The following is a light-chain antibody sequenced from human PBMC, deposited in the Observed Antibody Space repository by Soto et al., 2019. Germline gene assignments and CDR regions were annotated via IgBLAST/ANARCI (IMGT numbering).Light chain of an antibody. J-gene: IGLJ1*01. Sequence: QHVLTQSPSVSGAPGQRVSISCTGTSSNIGAGFDVHWYQQLPATAPKLLIYGNNNRPSGVPDRFSGSKSGTSASLAITGLQAEDEADYYFQSYDTDQSGGSVFGTGTKLTFL. CDR1: SSNIGAGFD. CDR2: GNN. V-gene: IGLV1-40*01. CDR3: QSYDTDQSGGSV.